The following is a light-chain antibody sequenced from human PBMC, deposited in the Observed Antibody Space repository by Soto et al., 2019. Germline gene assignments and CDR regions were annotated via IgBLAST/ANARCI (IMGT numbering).Light chain of an antibody. CDR1: QATSSY. CDR2: AAS. J-gene: IGKJ5*01. CDR3: QHIKSYPIN. V-gene: IGKV1-9*01. Sequence: DIQLTQSPSFLSASVGDRVTITCRASQATSSYLAWYQQKPVKAPKLLIYAASTLQSGVPSRFSGSGSWTEFTLTISSLQPEDFAISYCQHIKSYPINXGXGTRLEIK.